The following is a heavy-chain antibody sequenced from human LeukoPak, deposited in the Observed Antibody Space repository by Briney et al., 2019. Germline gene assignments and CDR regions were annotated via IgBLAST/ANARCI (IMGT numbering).Heavy chain of an antibody. CDR3: ATVVGATRGAFDY. CDR1: GYTFTSYD. J-gene: IGHJ4*02. Sequence: GASVKVSCKASGYTFTSYDINWVRQATGQGLEWMGWMNPNSGNTGYAQKFQGRVTMTRNTSISTAYMELSSLRSEETAVYYCATVVGATRGAFDYWGQGTLVTVSS. D-gene: IGHD1-26*01. V-gene: IGHV1-8*01. CDR2: MNPNSGNT.